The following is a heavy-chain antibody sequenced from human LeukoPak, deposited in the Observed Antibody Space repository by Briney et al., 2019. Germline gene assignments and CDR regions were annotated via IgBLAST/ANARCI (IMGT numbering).Heavy chain of an antibody. D-gene: IGHD3-10*01. CDR2: VHYSGST. CDR1: GGSISSSSYF. J-gene: IGHJ5*02. V-gene: IGHV4-39*07. Sequence: SETLSLTCSVSGGSISSSSYFWGWIRQPPGKGLEWIASVHYSGSTNYKPSLKSRVTISVDTSKNQFSLKLNSVTAADTAVYYCARGGYYGSGNDFRFDPWGQGTLVTVSS. CDR3: ARGGYYGSGNDFRFDP.